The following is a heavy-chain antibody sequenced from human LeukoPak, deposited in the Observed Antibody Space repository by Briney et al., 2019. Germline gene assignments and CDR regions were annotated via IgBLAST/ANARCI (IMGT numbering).Heavy chain of an antibody. CDR3: ARAREPRYCSGGSCYSNWFDP. CDR2: INPNSGGT. D-gene: IGHD2-15*01. V-gene: IGHV1-2*02. Sequence: ASVKVSCKASGYTFTGYYMRWVRQAPGQGLEWMGWINPNSGGTNYAQKFQGRVTMTRDTSISTAYMELSRLRSDDTAVYYCARAREPRYCSGGSCYSNWFDPWGQGTLVTVSS. CDR1: GYTFTGYY. J-gene: IGHJ5*02.